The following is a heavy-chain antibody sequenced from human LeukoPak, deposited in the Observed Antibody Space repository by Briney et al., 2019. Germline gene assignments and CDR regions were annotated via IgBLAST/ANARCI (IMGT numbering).Heavy chain of an antibody. J-gene: IGHJ5*02. CDR2: INHSGST. CDR1: GGSFSGYY. CDR3: AREAANYYDRKENWFDP. D-gene: IGHD3-22*01. Sequence: SETLSLTCAVYGGSFSGYYWSWIRQPPGKGLEWIGEINHSGSTNYNPSLKSRVTMSVDTSKNQFSLKLSSVTAADTAVYYCAREAANYYDRKENWFDPWGQGTLVTVSS. V-gene: IGHV4-34*01.